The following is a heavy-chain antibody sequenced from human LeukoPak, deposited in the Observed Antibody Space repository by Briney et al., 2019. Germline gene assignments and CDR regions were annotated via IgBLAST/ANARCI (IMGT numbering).Heavy chain of an antibody. D-gene: IGHD3-9*01. V-gene: IGHV3-30*04. J-gene: IGHJ5*02. Sequence: GGSLRLSCAASGFTFSSYAMHWVRQAPGKGLEWVAVISYDGSNKYYADSVKGRFTISRDNSKNTLYLQMNSLRAEDTAVYYCAGGGNTYYDMPDNWFDPWGQGTLVTVSS. CDR3: AGGGNTYYDMPDNWFDP. CDR2: ISYDGSNK. CDR1: GFTFSSYA.